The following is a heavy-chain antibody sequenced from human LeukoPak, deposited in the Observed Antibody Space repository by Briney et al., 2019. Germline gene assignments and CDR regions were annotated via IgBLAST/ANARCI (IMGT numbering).Heavy chain of an antibody. Sequence: GGSLRLSCAASGFTFSSYSMNWVRQAPGKGLEWVSSISSSSSYIYYADSVKGRFTISRDNAKNSLYLQMNSLRAEDTAVYYCATRRDRYDILTGQGDAFDIWGQGTMATVSS. J-gene: IGHJ3*02. D-gene: IGHD3-9*01. CDR1: GFTFSSYS. CDR2: ISSSSSYI. V-gene: IGHV3-21*01. CDR3: ATRRDRYDILTGQGDAFDI.